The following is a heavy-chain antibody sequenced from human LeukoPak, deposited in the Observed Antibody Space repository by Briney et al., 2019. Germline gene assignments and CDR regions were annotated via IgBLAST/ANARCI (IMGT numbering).Heavy chain of an antibody. CDR1: GYTFTSYD. D-gene: IGHD3-22*01. CDR3: ARDGKGYYDSSGYPYFDY. Sequence: ASVKVSCKASGYTFTSYDINWVRQATGQGLEWMGWINAGNGNTKYSQEFQGRVTITRDTSASTAYMELSSLRSEDMAVYYCARDGKGYYDSSGYPYFDYWGQGTLVTVSS. J-gene: IGHJ4*02. CDR2: INAGNGNT. V-gene: IGHV1-3*03.